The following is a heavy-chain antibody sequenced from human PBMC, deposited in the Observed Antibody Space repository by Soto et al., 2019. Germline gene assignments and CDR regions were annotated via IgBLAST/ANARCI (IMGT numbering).Heavy chain of an antibody. Sequence: GGSLRLSCAASGFTFSYYAIHWVRQAPGRGLEWVAVTSYDGNNKYYTDSVKGRFTISRDNSKNTLFLQMNSLRAEDTAVYYCARGGYTINWPLDYWGQGTLVTVSS. CDR2: TSYDGNNK. CDR3: ARGGYTINWPLDY. D-gene: IGHD1-1*01. V-gene: IGHV3-30-3*01. J-gene: IGHJ4*02. CDR1: GFTFSYYA.